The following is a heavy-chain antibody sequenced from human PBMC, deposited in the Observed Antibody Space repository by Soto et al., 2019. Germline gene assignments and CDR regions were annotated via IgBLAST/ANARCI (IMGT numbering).Heavy chain of an antibody. V-gene: IGHV4-30-4*08. J-gene: IGHJ2*01. Sequence: PSETLSLTCTVSGGSISSYYWSWIRQPPGKGLEWIGYIYYSGSTYYNPSLKSRVTISVDTSKNQFSLKLSSVTAADTAVYYCARASDVDTAMAIYWYFDLWGRGTLVTVSS. CDR3: ARASDVDTAMAIYWYFDL. CDR1: GGSISSYY. D-gene: IGHD5-18*01. CDR2: IYYSGST.